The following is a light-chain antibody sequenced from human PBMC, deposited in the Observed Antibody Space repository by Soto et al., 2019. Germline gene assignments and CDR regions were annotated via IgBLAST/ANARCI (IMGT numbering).Light chain of an antibody. CDR2: AAS. V-gene: IGKV1-39*01. CDR1: QTISSY. Sequence: DIQMTQSPSSLSASVGDRVSITCRASQTISSYLSWYQYRVGKAPKLLIYAASSLQSGVPSRFSGSGSGTDFTLTISSLQPEDFATYYCQQSYSTPWTFGQGTKVDIK. J-gene: IGKJ1*01. CDR3: QQSYSTPWT.